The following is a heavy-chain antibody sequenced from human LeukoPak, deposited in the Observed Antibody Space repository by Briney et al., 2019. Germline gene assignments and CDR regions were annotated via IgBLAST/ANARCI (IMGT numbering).Heavy chain of an antibody. CDR3: ARDDCSSTSCYSDY. V-gene: IGHV4-31*03. J-gene: IGHJ4*02. CDR2: IYYSGST. D-gene: IGHD2-2*01. CDR1: GGSISSGGYY. Sequence: SETLSLTCTVSGGSISSGGYYWSWIRQHPGKGLEWIGYIYYSGSTYYNPSLKSRVTMSVDTSKNQFSLKLSSVTAADTAVYYCARDDCSSTSCYSDYWGQGTLVTVSP.